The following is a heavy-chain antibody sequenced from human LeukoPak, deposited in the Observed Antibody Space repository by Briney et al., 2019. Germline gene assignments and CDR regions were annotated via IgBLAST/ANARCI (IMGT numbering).Heavy chain of an antibody. D-gene: IGHD1-14*01. CDR1: GFTFSSYE. Sequence: SGGSLRLSCVASGFTFSSYEMNWVRQAPGKGLEWVAYITSSGDTIFNADSVRGRFTISRDNAKNSLYLQMSSLRAEDTAVYYCARSGTTSLFGYRGQGTLVTVSS. J-gene: IGHJ4*02. CDR2: ITSSGDTI. V-gene: IGHV3-48*03. CDR3: ARSGTTSLFGY.